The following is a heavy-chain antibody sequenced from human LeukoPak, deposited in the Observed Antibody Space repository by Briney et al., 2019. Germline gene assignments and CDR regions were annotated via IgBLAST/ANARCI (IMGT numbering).Heavy chain of an antibody. CDR3: ARVQHGSYPAFDY. CDR1: GASISSSNYY. CDR2: IYYSGNT. V-gene: IGHV4-39*06. J-gene: IGHJ4*02. D-gene: IGHD1-26*01. Sequence: SETLSLTCAVSGASISSSNYYWGWVRQSPGKGLEWIGSIYYSGNTYYNASLKSQDSISIDTAKNQFPLKLSSVTAADTAVYYCARVQHGSYPAFDYWGQGTLVTVSS.